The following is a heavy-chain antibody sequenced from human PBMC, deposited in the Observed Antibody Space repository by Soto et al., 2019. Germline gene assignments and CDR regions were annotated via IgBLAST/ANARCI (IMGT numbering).Heavy chain of an antibody. V-gene: IGHV4-34*01. J-gene: IGHJ4*02. CDR1: GASFSDYY. CDR2: VSHSGST. D-gene: IGHD2-2*01. CDR3: ARGDQCRSTRCYPYYFDY. Sequence: QVQLQQWGAGLLKPSETLSLTCAVYGASFSDYYWSWIRQPPGKGLEWIGEVSHSGSTNYSPSLKSRVTISLDTSKKQFSLNLASVTAADTAVYYCARGDQCRSTRCYPYYFDYWGRGTPVTVSS.